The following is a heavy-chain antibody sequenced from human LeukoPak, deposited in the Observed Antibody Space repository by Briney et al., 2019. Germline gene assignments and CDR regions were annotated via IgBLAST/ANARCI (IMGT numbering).Heavy chain of an antibody. CDR3: AKVLWQLEIFDY. J-gene: IGHJ4*02. Sequence: PGGSLRLSCAASGFTFSSYAMSWVRQAPGKGLEWVSAISGSGGSTYYADSVKGRFTISRDNSKNTLYLQMNSLRAEATAVYYCAKVLWQLEIFDYWGQGTLVTVSS. D-gene: IGHD6-13*01. CDR2: ISGSGGST. V-gene: IGHV3-23*01. CDR1: GFTFSSYA.